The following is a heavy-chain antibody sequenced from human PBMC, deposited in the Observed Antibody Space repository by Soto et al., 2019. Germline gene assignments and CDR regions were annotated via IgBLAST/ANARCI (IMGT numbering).Heavy chain of an antibody. V-gene: IGHV3-72*01. D-gene: IGHD5-18*01. CDR2: SRNKPNGYTT. J-gene: IGHJ4*02. CDR3: ALNLRGSNSGYFSDY. CDR1: GFTFSDHY. Sequence: GGSLRLSCAASGFTFSDHYMDWVRQAPGKGLEWVGRSRNKPNGYTTEYAASVKGRFTISRDDSKNSLYLQMNNLKTEDTAMYSCALNLRGSNSGYFSDYWGRGTLVTVSS.